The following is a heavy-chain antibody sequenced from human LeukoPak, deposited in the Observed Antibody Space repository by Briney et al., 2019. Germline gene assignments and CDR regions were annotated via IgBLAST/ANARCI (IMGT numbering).Heavy chain of an antibody. CDR2: IYYSGST. Sequence: SETLSLTCTVSGGSISSSSYYWGWIRQPPGKGLEWIGSIYYSGSTYYNPSLKSRVTISVDTSKNQFSLKLSSVTAADTAVYYCARRIRNYYYMDVWGKGTTVTVSS. D-gene: IGHD2-15*01. CDR3: ARRIRNYYYMDV. V-gene: IGHV4-39*01. J-gene: IGHJ6*03. CDR1: GGSISSSSYY.